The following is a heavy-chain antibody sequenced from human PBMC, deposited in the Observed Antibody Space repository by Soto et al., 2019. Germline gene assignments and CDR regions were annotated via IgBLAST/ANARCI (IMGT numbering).Heavy chain of an antibody. CDR2: IYNSGST. CDR1: CGSISIYY. V-gene: IGHV4-59*01. J-gene: IGHJ5*01. D-gene: IGHD1-26*01. Sequence: TVACGSISIYYGRGIRKPPGKGLEWIGYIYNSGSTNYNPALKSRVTTSVDTSKNQFSLKLTSVTAADTAVYYRARDRVGVSSNWFDSWGRGTLVTVSS. CDR3: ARDRVGVSSNWFDS.